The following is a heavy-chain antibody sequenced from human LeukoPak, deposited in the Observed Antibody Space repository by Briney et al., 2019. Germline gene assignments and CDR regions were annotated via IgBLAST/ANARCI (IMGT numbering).Heavy chain of an antibody. CDR1: GGSISSYY. D-gene: IGHD4-17*01. Sequence: PSETLSLTCTVSGGSISSYYWSWIRQPPGKGLEWIGYIYYSGSTNYNPSLKSRVTISVDTSKNQCSLKLSSVTAADTAVYYCARTYGDYVYFDYWGQGTLVTVSS. J-gene: IGHJ4*02. CDR2: IYYSGST. V-gene: IGHV4-59*01. CDR3: ARTYGDYVYFDY.